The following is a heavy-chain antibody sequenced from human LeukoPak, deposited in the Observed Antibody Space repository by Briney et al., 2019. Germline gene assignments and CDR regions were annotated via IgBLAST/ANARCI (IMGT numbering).Heavy chain of an antibody. V-gene: IGHV4-59*02. CDR3: ARKYSSSWSYLDY. CDR2: IYYTGST. CDR1: GGSVSDYY. Sequence: PSETLSLTCTVSGGSVSDYYWSWIRQSPGKGLEWIGYIYYTGSTSYNPSLRSRVTMSVDTSKNQFSLKLSSVTAADTAVYYCARKYSSSWSYLDYWGQGTLVTVSS. J-gene: IGHJ4*02. D-gene: IGHD6-13*01.